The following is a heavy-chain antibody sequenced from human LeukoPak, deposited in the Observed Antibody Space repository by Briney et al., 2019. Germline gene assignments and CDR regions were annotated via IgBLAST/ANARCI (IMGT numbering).Heavy chain of an antibody. CDR2: IYTSGST. J-gene: IGHJ3*02. Sequence: PSETLSPTCTVSGGSISSYYWSWIRQPAGKGLEWIGRIYTSGSTNYNPSLKSRVTISVDPSKNQFSLKLSSVTAADTAVYYCARQGRGYYDSSGYPIWGQGTMVTVSS. V-gene: IGHV4-4*07. D-gene: IGHD3-22*01. CDR3: ARQGRGYYDSSGYPI. CDR1: GGSISSYY.